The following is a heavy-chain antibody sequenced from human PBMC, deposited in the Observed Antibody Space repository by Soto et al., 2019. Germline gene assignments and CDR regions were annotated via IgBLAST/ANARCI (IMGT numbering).Heavy chain of an antibody. J-gene: IGHJ4*02. CDR1: GYTFTSYA. CDR3: ASAPGGISSSWYYFDY. CDR2: INAGNGNT. D-gene: IGHD6-13*01. V-gene: IGHV1-3*01. Sequence: GASVKVSCKASGYTFTSYAMHWVRQAPGQRLEWMGWINAGNGNTKYSQKFQGRVTITRDTSASTAYMELSSLRSEDTAVYYCASAPGGISSSWYYFDYWGQGTLVTVSS.